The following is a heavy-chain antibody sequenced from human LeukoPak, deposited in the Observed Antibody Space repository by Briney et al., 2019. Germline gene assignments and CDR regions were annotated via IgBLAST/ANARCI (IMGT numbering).Heavy chain of an antibody. D-gene: IGHD3/OR15-3a*01. Sequence: SQTLSLTCTVSGGSISSGSYYWSWIRQPAGKGLEWIGRIYIGGSTNYNPSLKSRVTISVDTSENQFSLKLSSVTAADTAVYYCASSRDSHYYYYGMDAWGQGTTVTVSS. CDR1: GGSISSGSYY. V-gene: IGHV4-61*02. CDR3: ASSRDSHYYYYGMDA. J-gene: IGHJ6*02. CDR2: IYIGGST.